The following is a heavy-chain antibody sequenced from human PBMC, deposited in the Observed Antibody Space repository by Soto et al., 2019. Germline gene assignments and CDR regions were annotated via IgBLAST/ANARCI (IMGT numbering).Heavy chain of an antibody. V-gene: IGHV3-23*01. CDR2: ISASGGST. CDR3: AKGQNSGTYRFYFDY. CDR1: GITLSSCA. D-gene: IGHD1-26*01. Sequence: VSLRLSCAASGITLSSCAMSWVRQAPGKGPEWVSGISASGGSTSYADSVKGRFTISRDNSKNTLYLQMNSLRADDTAVYHCAKGQNSGTYRFYFDYWGQGALVTVSS. J-gene: IGHJ4*02.